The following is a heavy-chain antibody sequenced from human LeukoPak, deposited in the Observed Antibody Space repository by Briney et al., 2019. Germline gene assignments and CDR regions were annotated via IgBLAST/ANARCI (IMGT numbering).Heavy chain of an antibody. CDR3: ARAFEYSTSRSLFDL. V-gene: IGHV4-39*07. Sequence: PSETLSLTCTVSGGSISSSSYYWGWIRQPPGKGLEWIGSIYYSGSTYYNPSLKSRVTISVDTSKNQFSLKLSSVTAADTAVYYCARAFEYSTSRSLFDLWGQGTLVTVSS. CDR2: IYYSGST. D-gene: IGHD6-6*01. J-gene: IGHJ5*02. CDR1: GGSISSSSYY.